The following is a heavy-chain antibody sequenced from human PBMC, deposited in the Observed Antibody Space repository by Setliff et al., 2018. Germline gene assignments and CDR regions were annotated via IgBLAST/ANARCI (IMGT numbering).Heavy chain of an antibody. V-gene: IGHV1-2*02. J-gene: IGHJ6*03. CDR3: ARSPTRTTGSHYLGYYYYYMNF. Sequence: ASVKVSCKASQYTFTAYYLHWVRQAPGQGLEWMGWINPNNGGTKYAQKFQGRVTMTRDTSISTGYMELSRLRYDDTAVYYCARSPTRTTGSHYLGYYYYYMNFWGKGTTVTVSS. CDR2: INPNNGGT. CDR1: QYTFTAYY. D-gene: IGHD1-1*01.